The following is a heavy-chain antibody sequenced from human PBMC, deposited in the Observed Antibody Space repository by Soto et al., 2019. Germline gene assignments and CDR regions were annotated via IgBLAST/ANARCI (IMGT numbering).Heavy chain of an antibody. CDR2: FDPEEGEP. J-gene: IGHJ4*02. CDR1: GYTLTELS. D-gene: IGHD6-19*01. Sequence: QVQLVQSGAEVKKPGASVKVSCKVSGYTLTELSMYWVRQAPGKGLEWMGGFDPEEGEPFYAQKFQGKISMTEDTSAGTAYMELRSLTSEDSAVYYCATAAVSRDSFDYWGPGTQVTVSS. V-gene: IGHV1-24*01. CDR3: ATAAVSRDSFDY.